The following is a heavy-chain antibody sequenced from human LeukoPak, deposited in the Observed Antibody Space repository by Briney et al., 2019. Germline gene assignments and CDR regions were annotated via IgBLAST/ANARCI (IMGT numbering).Heavy chain of an antibody. CDR2: IYYSGST. V-gene: IGHV4-31*03. J-gene: IGHJ5*02. CDR1: GGSISSGGYY. Sequence: SQTLSLTCTVSGGSISSGGYYWSWIRQHPGKSLEWIGYIYYSGSTYYNPSLKSRVTISVDTSKNQFSLKLSSVTAADTAVYYCARCSHDFWSGYYIDPWGQGTLVTVSS. D-gene: IGHD3-3*01. CDR3: ARCSHDFWSGYYIDP.